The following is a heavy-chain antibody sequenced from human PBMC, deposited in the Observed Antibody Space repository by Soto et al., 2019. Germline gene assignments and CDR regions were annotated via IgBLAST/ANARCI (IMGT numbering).Heavy chain of an antibody. V-gene: IGHV3-30*03. Sequence: QVQLVESGGGVVQPGRSLRLSFAASGFTFSGYGMHWFRQAPGKGLEWVAVISYDGSDKYYGVSVKGRFTISRDNSRDTLYLQVNSLRVEDTAVYYCASSTRSDAFDIWGQGTMVTVSS. J-gene: IGHJ3*02. CDR2: ISYDGSDK. CDR1: GFTFSGYG. CDR3: ASSTRSDAFDI.